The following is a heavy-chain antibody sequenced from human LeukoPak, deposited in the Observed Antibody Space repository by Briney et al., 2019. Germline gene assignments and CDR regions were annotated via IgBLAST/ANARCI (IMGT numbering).Heavy chain of an antibody. Sequence: GGSLRLSCAASGFTFSNYWMHWVRQAPGKGLVWVSRIKSDGSSTSYADSVKGRFTISRDNAKNTLYLQMNSLRAEDTAVYYCARLYDFWSGYYRDYWGQGTLVTVSS. J-gene: IGHJ4*02. CDR1: GFTFSNYW. CDR3: ARLYDFWSGYYRDY. CDR2: IKSDGSST. V-gene: IGHV3-74*01. D-gene: IGHD3-3*01.